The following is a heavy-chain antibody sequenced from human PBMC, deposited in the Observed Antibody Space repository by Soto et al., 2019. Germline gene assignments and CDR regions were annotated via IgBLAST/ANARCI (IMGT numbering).Heavy chain of an antibody. CDR2: ISANNGNT. CDR3: ARDGYFDH. Sequence: QVQLVQSGAEVKKPGESVRVSCKASGYTFTSYGIGWVRQAPGQGLEWMGWISANNGNTKYAQKVQGRVTMTTDASTSTAYMELRSLRSDDAAVYYCARDGYFDHWGQGTLVTVSS. CDR1: GYTFTSYG. J-gene: IGHJ4*02. V-gene: IGHV1-18*01.